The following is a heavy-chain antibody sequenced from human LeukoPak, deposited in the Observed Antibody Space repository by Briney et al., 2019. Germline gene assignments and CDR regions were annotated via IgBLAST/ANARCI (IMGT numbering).Heavy chain of an antibody. CDR1: GGSISSGSYY. D-gene: IGHD3-3*01. Sequence: SQTLSLTCTVSGGSISSGSYYWSWIRQPAGKGLEWIGRIYTSGSTNYNPSLKSRVTISVDTSKNQFSLKLSSVTAADTAVYYCARADFWSGHSSTYWGQGTLVTVSS. CDR3: ARADFWSGHSSTY. CDR2: IYTSGST. J-gene: IGHJ4*02. V-gene: IGHV4-61*02.